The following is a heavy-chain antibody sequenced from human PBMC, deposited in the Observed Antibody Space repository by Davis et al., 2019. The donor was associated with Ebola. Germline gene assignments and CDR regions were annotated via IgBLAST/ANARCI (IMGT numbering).Heavy chain of an antibody. CDR1: GFTSA. D-gene: IGHD6-13*01. CDR2: ISYDGRNE. CDR3: ARAPPGSRFRLDY. Sequence: GGSLRLSCAASGFTSAMHWVRQATGKGLEWVAVISYDGRNEFYADSVTGRFTISRDNSNNTLFLQMNSLRAEDTAVYYCARAPPGSRFRLDYWGQGTLVTVSS. J-gene: IGHJ4*02. V-gene: IGHV3-30*03.